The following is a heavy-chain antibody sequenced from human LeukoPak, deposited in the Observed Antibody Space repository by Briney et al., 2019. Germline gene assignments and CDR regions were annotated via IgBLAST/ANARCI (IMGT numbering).Heavy chain of an antibody. CDR3: ARVGRGDHTWGSYSFDY. CDR2: ISDSGST. CDR1: GDSISSYH. V-gene: IGHV4-59*01. D-gene: IGHD3-16*01. J-gene: IGHJ4*02. Sequence: SETLSLTCSVSGDSISSYHWSWIRQPPGKGLEWIGYISDSGSTKYNSSLKSRVTMSMDTSKNQFSLNLSSVTAADTAVYYCARVGRGDHTWGSYSFDYWGQGTLVPVSS.